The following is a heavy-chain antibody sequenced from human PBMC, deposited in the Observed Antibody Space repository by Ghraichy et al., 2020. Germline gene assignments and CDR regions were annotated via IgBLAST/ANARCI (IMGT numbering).Heavy chain of an antibody. CDR1: GYTFTSYG. CDR2: ISAYNGNT. CDR3: ATGITGTYPY. J-gene: IGHJ4*02. Sequence: ASVKVSCRASGYTFTSYGISWVRQAPGQGLEWMGWISAYNGNTNYAQKLQGSVTMTTDTSTSTAYMELRSLRSDDTAVYYWATGITGTYPYWGQGTLVTVSS. V-gene: IGHV1-18*01. D-gene: IGHD1-20*01.